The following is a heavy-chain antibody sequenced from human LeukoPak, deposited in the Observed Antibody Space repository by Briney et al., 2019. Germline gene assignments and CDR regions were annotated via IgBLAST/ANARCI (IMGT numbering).Heavy chain of an antibody. CDR1: GGSFSGYY. V-gene: IGHV4-34*01. D-gene: IGHD3/OR15-3a*01. CDR3: ARGRYFWTY. J-gene: IGHJ4*02. Sequence: PSETLSLTSAVYGGSFSGYYWSWIRQPPAKGLERIGEMNHSGSTNYNSSLKSQVPISVDTSKNQYSLKLSSVTAADTAVYDCARGRYFWTYWGQGTLVTVSS. CDR2: MNHSGST.